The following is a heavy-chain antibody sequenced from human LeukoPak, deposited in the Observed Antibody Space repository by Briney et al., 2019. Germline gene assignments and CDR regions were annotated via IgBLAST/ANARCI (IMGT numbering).Heavy chain of an antibody. V-gene: IGHV4-4*07. D-gene: IGHD1-7*01. CDR3: ARLITGTTTAFDI. J-gene: IGHJ3*02. Sequence: SETLSLTCTVSGGSISGYYWSWIRQPAGKGLEWIGRVYTSGNTHYNPSLKSRVTMSVDTSKNQFSLKLSSVTAADTAVYYCARLITGTTTAFDIWGQGTMVTVSS. CDR2: VYTSGNT. CDR1: GGSISGYY.